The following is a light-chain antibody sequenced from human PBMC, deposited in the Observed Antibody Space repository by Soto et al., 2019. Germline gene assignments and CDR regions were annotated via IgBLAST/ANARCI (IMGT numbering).Light chain of an antibody. V-gene: IGKV3-20*01. CDR1: QSVSSNY. CDR3: QQYGSSST. CDR2: GAS. J-gene: IGKJ5*01. Sequence: EIVMTQSPGTLSLSPGETATLSFRASQSVSSNYVAWFHQKPGQAPRLLIYGASSRATGVPDRFSASGSGTDFTLTISRLEPEDFAVYYCQQYGSSSTFGQGTRLEIK.